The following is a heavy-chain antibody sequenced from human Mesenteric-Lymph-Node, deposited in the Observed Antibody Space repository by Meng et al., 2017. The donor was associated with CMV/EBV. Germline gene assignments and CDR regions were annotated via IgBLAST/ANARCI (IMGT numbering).Heavy chain of an antibody. D-gene: IGHD3-9*01. CDR2: IFYCGTT. Sequence: GSLRLSCTVSGGSISSSTYSWGWIRQPPGKGLDWIGNIFYCGTTYYNPSLKSRVTISVDTSKNQFSLKLSSLTAADTAVYYCARAGKKDYDILTGYYSTAFFDYWGQGTLVTVSS. J-gene: IGHJ4*02. V-gene: IGHV4-39*07. CDR1: GGSISSSTYS. CDR3: ARAGKKDYDILTGYYSTAFFDY.